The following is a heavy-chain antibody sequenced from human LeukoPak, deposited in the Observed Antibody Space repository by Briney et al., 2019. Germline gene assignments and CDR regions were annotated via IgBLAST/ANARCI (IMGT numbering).Heavy chain of an antibody. Sequence: GGSLRLSCAASGLSVTDNYFSWVRQAPGKGLEWVSVIFPDGRTYHADSVKGRFTISRDRPKNTLLLQMNSLRADDTALYHCARTNTVYGDFDYWGQGILVTVSS. J-gene: IGHJ4*02. CDR3: ARTNTVYGDFDY. D-gene: IGHD2/OR15-2a*01. V-gene: IGHV3-53*01. CDR1: GLSVTDNY. CDR2: IFPDGRT.